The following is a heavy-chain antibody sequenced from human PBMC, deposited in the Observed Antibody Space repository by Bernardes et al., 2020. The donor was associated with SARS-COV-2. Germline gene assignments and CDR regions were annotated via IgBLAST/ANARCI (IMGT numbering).Heavy chain of an antibody. D-gene: IGHD6-13*01. CDR1: GFTFSSYG. CDR3: ARGIAAAGTFFGDYFDY. CDR2: IWYDGSNK. V-gene: IGHV3-33*01. Sequence: GGSLRLSCAASGFTFSSYGMHWVRQAPGKGLEWVAVIWYDGSNKYYADSVKGRFTISRDNSKNTLYLQMNSLRAEDTAVYYCARGIAAAGTFFGDYFDYWGQGTLVTVSS. J-gene: IGHJ4*02.